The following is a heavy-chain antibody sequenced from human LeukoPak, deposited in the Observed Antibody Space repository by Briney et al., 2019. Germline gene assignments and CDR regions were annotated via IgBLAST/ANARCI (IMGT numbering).Heavy chain of an antibody. V-gene: IGHV4-38-2*02. J-gene: IGHJ3*02. D-gene: IGHD3-3*01. CDR1: GYSISSGYY. CDR3: DRDCKYYDFWSGYWNAFDI. Sequence: SETLSLTCTVSGYSISSGYYWGWIRQPPGKGLDWIGSIYHSGSTYYNPSLKSRVTISVDTSKNQFSLKQRSVTASDTAVYYCDRDCKYYDFWSGYWNAFDIWGQGTMVTVSS. CDR2: IYHSGST.